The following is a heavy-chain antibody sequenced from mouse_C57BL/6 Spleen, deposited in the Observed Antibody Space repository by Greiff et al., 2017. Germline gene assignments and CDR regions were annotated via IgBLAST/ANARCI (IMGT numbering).Heavy chain of an antibody. J-gene: IGHJ4*01. CDR1: GYTFTSYW. V-gene: IGHV1-50*01. Sequence: QVQLQQPGAELVKPGASVKLSCKASGYTFTSYWMQWVKQRPGQGLEWIGEIDPSDSYTNYNQKFKGKATLTVDTSSSTAYMQLSSLTSEDSAVYYCASYYYGIMDYWGQGTSVTVSS. CDR2: IDPSDSYT. D-gene: IGHD1-1*01. CDR3: ASYYYGIMDY.